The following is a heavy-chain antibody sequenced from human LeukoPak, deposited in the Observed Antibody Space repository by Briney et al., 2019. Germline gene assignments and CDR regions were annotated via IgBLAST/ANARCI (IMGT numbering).Heavy chain of an antibody. CDR3: ARATTL. CDR2: ISWNSVAT. D-gene: IGHD1-26*01. CDR1: GFTFDDYA. J-gene: IGHJ4*02. Sequence: GRSLRLSCGASGFTFDDYAMHWVRQGPGKGLEWVSGISWNSVATGYAASVKGRFTISRDNAKNSLYLQMNSLRAEDTAVYYCARATTLGGQGTLVTVSS. V-gene: IGHV3-9*01.